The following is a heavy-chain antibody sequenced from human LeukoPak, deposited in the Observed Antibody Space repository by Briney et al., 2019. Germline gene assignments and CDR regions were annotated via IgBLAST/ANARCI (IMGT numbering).Heavy chain of an antibody. V-gene: IGHV3-7*01. Sequence: GGSLRLSCAASGFTFSDYYMSWIRQAPGKGLEWVANIKQDGSEKYYVDSVKGRFTISRDNAKNSLYLQMNSLRAEDTAVYYCARNRIQLNYWGQGTLVTVSS. CDR2: IKQDGSEK. CDR3: ARNRIQLNY. J-gene: IGHJ4*02. CDR1: GFTFSDYY. D-gene: IGHD5-18*01.